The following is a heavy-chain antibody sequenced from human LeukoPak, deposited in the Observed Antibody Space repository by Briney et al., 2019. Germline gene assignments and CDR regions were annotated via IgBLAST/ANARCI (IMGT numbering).Heavy chain of an antibody. Sequence: SETLSLTCTVSGYSISSGYYWGWIRQPPGKGLEWIGSIYHSGSTYYNPSLKSRVTISVDTSKNQFSLKLSSVTAADTAVYYCARERFGFGELLWNYWGQGTLVTVSS. D-gene: IGHD3-10*01. CDR2: IYHSGST. J-gene: IGHJ4*02. CDR1: GYSISSGYY. V-gene: IGHV4-38-2*02. CDR3: ARERFGFGELLWNY.